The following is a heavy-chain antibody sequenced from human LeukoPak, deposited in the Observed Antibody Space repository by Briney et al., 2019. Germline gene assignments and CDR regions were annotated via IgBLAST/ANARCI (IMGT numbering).Heavy chain of an antibody. V-gene: IGHV4-59*01. CDR1: GGSISSYY. CDR3: ARDDILTGMGFDY. Sequence: KPSETLSLTCTVSGGSISSYYWSWIRQPPGKGLEWIGYIYYSGSTNYNPSLKSRVTISVDTSKNQFSLKLSSVTAADTAVYYCARDDILTGMGFDYWGQGTLVTVSS. J-gene: IGHJ4*02. D-gene: IGHD3-9*01. CDR2: IYYSGST.